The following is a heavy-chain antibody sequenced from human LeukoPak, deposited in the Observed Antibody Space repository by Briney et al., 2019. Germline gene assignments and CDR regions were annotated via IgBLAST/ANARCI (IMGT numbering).Heavy chain of an antibody. V-gene: IGHV1-69*13. D-gene: IGHD3-10*01. CDR3: ATPKGGSGSHRAPLEY. CDR1: GGTFSSYA. CDR2: IIPIFGTA. Sequence: GASVKVSCKASGGTFSSYAISWVRQAPGQGLEWMGGIIPIFGTANYAQKFQGRVTITADESTSTAYMELNSLRAEDTAVYYCATPKGGSGSHRAPLEYWGQGTLVTVST. J-gene: IGHJ4*02.